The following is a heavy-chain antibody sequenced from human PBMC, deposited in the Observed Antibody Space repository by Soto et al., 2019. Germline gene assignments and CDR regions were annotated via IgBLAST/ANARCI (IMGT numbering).Heavy chain of an antibody. CDR2: ISGSGGST. Sequence: EVQLLESGGCLVQPGGSVRLSCAASGFTFSSYAKSWVRQAPGKGLEWVSAISGSGGSTYYADSVKGRFTISRDNSKNTLYLQMNSLRAEDTAVYYCAKLGYSGYDYAPRNVWGQGTLVTVSS. CDR1: GFTFSSYA. D-gene: IGHD5-12*01. J-gene: IGHJ4*02. V-gene: IGHV3-23*01. CDR3: AKLGYSGYDYAPRNV.